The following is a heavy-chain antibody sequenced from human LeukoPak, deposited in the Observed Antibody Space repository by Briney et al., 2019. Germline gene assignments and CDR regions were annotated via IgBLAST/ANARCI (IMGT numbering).Heavy chain of an antibody. J-gene: IGHJ4*02. V-gene: IGHV3-11*04. CDR1: GFTFSDYY. Sequence: PGGSLRLSCAASGFTFSDYYMSWIRQAPGKGLEWVSYISSSGSTIYYADSVKGRFTISRDNAKNSLYLQMNSLRAEDTAVYYCARDIYSFSSGYDLFDYWGQGTLVAVSS. CDR2: ISSSGSTI. CDR3: ARDIYSFSSGYDLFDY. D-gene: IGHD5-12*01.